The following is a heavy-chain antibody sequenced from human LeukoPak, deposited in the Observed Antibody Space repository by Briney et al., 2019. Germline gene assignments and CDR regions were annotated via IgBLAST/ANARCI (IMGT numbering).Heavy chain of an antibody. CDR1: GGSISSGGYY. J-gene: IGHJ6*02. Sequence: SETLSLTCTVSGGSISSGGYYWSWIRQHPGKGLEWIGYIYYSGSTYYNPSLKSRVTISVDTSKNQFSLKLSSVTAADTAVYYCARDGVSGNYGMDVWGQGTTVTVSS. V-gene: IGHV4-30-4*08. D-gene: IGHD2-8*01. CDR2: IYYSGST. CDR3: ARDGVSGNYGMDV.